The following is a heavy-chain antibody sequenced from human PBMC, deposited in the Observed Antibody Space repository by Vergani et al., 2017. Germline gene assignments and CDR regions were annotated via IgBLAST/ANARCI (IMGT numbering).Heavy chain of an antibody. D-gene: IGHD3-10*01. J-gene: IGHJ6*02. V-gene: IGHV3-9*01. CDR3: AKDIGTGSGSRRDYYYYYGMDV. CDR2: ISWNSGSI. CDR1: GFTFDDYA. Sequence: EVQLVESGGGLVQPGRSLRLSCAASGFTFDDYAMHWVRQAPGKGLEWVSGISWNSGSIGYADSVKGRFTISRDNAKNSLYLQMNSLRAEDTALYYCAKDIGTGSGSRRDYYYYYGMDVWVQGTTVTVSS.